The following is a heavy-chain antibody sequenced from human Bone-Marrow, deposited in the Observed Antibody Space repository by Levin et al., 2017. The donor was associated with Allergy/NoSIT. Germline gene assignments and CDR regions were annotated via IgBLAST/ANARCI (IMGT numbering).Heavy chain of an antibody. CDR2: ISGSGSTT. J-gene: IGHJ3*02. CDR3: APDRHVAVSLVHI. D-gene: IGHD3-10*02. V-gene: IGHV3-23*01. CDR1: GFGFSTFA. Sequence: GGSLRLSCAASGFGFSTFAMSWVRQAPGKGLEWVSAISGSGSTTYYADSVKGRFTISRDNSKNTLYLQIDRLRAEDTAVYFCAPDRHVAVSLVHISGPGTTLIVSS.